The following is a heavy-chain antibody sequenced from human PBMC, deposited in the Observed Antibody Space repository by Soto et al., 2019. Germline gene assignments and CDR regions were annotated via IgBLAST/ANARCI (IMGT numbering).Heavy chain of an antibody. Sequence: GGSLRLSCAASGFPFTSYTMSWVRQAPGKGLEWVSAISGGGGGTYYADSVKGRFTISRDNSNNTLYLQMNSLRPEDTAVYYCAKPVIASKHPSYNWFDTWGQGTLVTVSS. CDR1: GFPFTSYT. J-gene: IGHJ5*02. CDR2: ISGGGGGT. D-gene: IGHD6-13*01. CDR3: AKPVIASKHPSYNWFDT. V-gene: IGHV3-23*01.